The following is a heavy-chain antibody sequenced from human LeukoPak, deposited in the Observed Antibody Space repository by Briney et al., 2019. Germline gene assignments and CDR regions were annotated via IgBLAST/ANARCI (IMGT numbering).Heavy chain of an antibody. Sequence: ASVKVSCKASGYTFSDYYMHWVRQAPGQGLEWMGRINPNTGGTNYAQKFQGRVTLTRDTSISTVYMELTSLRSDDTAVYYCARDPARLEESTGYKFYYNMEVWGKGTTVIISS. CDR2: INPNTGGT. J-gene: IGHJ6*03. V-gene: IGHV1-2*06. D-gene: IGHD3-16*01. CDR3: ARDPARLEESTGYKFYYNMEV. CDR1: GYTFSDYY.